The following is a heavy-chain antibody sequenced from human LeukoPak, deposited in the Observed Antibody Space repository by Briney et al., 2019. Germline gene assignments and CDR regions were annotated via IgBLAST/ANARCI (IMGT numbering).Heavy chain of an antibody. J-gene: IGHJ3*02. V-gene: IGHV1-24*01. CDR2: FDPEDGET. CDR3: ATDVPPVYAILADAFDI. CDR1: GYTLTELS. Sequence: GASVKVSCKVSGYTLTELSMHWVRQAPGKGLEWMGGFDPEDGETIYAQKFQGRVTMTEDTSTDTAYMELSSLRSEDTAVYYCATDVPPVYAILADAFDIWGQGTMVTVSS. D-gene: IGHD2-8*01.